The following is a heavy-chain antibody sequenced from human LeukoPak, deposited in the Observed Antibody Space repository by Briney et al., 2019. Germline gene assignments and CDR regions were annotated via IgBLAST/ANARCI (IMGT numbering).Heavy chain of an antibody. D-gene: IGHD6-13*01. V-gene: IGHV4-61*02. CDR1: GGSISSGSYY. CDR2: IYTSGST. CDR3: ARDNQQQLRN. J-gene: IGHJ4*02. Sequence: PSQTLSLTCTVSGGSISSGSYYWSWIRQPPGKGLEWIGRIYTSGSTNYNPSLKSRVTMSVDTSKNQFSLKLSSVTAADTAVYYCARDNQQQLRNWGQGTLVTVS.